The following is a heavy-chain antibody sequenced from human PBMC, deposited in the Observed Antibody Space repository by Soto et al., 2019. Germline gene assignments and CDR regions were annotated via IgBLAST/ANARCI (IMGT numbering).Heavy chain of an antibody. D-gene: IGHD2-2*01. J-gene: IGHJ4*02. CDR2: IIPILGIA. CDR1: GGTFSSYT. CDR3: ARDPPPEVVPAAGFDY. V-gene: IGHV1-69*04. Sequence: SVKVSCKASGGTFSSYTISWVRQAPGQGLEWMGRIIPILGIANYAQKFQGRVTITADKSTSTAYMELSSLRSEDTAVYYCARDPPPEVVPAAGFDYWGQGTLVTVSS.